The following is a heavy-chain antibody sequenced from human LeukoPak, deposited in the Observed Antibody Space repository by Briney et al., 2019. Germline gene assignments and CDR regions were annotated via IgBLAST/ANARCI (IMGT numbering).Heavy chain of an antibody. CDR3: ARYPRRQWFGESTFDY. J-gene: IGHJ4*02. CDR1: VGSFSGYY. D-gene: IGHD3-10*01. V-gene: IGHV4-34*01. Sequence: PSEALSLTCAVYVGSFSGYYWSWIRQPPGKGLEWIGEINHSGSTNYNPSLKSRVTISVGTSKNQFSLKLSSVTAADTAVYYCARYPRRQWFGESTFDYWGQGTLVTVSS. CDR2: INHSGST.